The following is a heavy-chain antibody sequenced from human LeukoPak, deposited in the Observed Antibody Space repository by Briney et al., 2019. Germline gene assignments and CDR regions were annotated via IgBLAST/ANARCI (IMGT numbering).Heavy chain of an antibody. CDR1: GGSISSYY. V-gene: IGHV4-59*08. J-gene: IGHJ3*02. CDR2: IYYSGST. D-gene: IGHD3-22*01. CDR3: ARHRYYYDSSGYYAYPDAFDI. Sequence: RSSETLSLTCTVSGGSISSYYWSWIRQPPGKGLEWIGYIYYSGSTNYNPSLKSRVTISVDTSKNQFSLKLSSVTAADTAVYYCARHRYYYDSSGYYAYPDAFDIWGQGTMVTVSS.